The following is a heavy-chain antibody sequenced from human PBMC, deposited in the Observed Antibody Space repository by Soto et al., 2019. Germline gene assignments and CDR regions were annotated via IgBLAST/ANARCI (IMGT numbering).Heavy chain of an antibody. CDR2: IKKDGSEK. D-gene: IGHD6-13*01. Sequence: PGXSLRLSCAASGFTFSSYWLSWFRQAPVKGLECVANIKKDGSEKYYVDSVKGRFTISRDSAKNSLNLQMNSLRVEDTAVYYCARGRWLDIAAAIYSDYWGQGTLVTVSS. CDR3: ARGRWLDIAAAIYSDY. V-gene: IGHV3-7*01. CDR1: GFTFSSYW. J-gene: IGHJ4*02.